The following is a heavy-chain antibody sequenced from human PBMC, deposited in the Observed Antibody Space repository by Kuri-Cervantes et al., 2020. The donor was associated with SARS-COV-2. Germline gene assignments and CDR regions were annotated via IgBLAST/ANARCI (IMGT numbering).Heavy chain of an antibody. CDR2: IIPIFGTA. CDR3: ARGIVVPATTRWNWFDP. D-gene: IGHD2-2*01. Sequence: SVKVSCKASAGTFSSYAISWVRQAPGQGLEWMGGIIPIFGTANYAQKFQVRVTITADESTSTAYMELSSLRSEDTAVYYCARGIVVPATTRWNWFDPWGQGTLVTVSS. V-gene: IGHV1-69*13. J-gene: IGHJ5*02. CDR1: AGTFSSYA.